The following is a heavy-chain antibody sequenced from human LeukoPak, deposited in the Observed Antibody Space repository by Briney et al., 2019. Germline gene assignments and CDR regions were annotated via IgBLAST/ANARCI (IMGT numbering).Heavy chain of an antibody. D-gene: IGHD6-6*01. Sequence: PSETLSLTCTVSGGSISSYYWSWIRQPPGKGLEWIGYIYYTGNTNYNPSLKSRVTISVDTSKNQFSLKLSSVTAADTAVYYCARGAYSSSSYYYYGMDVWGQGTTVTVSS. J-gene: IGHJ6*02. CDR1: GGSISSYY. V-gene: IGHV4-59*01. CDR2: IYYTGNT. CDR3: ARGAYSSSSYYYYGMDV.